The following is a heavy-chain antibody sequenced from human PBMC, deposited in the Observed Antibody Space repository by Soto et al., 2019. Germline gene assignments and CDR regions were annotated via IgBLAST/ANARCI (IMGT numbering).Heavy chain of an antibody. V-gene: IGHV1-69*13. D-gene: IGHD6-13*01. CDR1: GDTFTGCY. Sequence: SVKVSCEASGDTFTGCYRHLLRQAPGQGLEWMGGIIPIFGTANYAQKFQGRVTMTADESTSTAYMELSSLRSEDTAVYYCARVGPGYSSSWYQRWSAPWGQGTPVPVSS. CDR3: ARVGPGYSSSWYQRWSAP. J-gene: IGHJ5*02. CDR2: IIPIFGTA.